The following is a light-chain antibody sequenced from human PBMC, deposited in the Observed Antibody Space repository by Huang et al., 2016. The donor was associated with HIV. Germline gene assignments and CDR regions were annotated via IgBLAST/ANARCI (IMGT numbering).Light chain of an antibody. CDR3: QQYKSYPWT. J-gene: IGKJ1*01. Sequence: DIQMTQSPSTLSSSVGDRVTITCRANQTIDNWLAWYQQKPGRAPTLLIDKAIILESGVPPRFSGSGSGADFTLTIGSLQPDDFATYFCQQYKSYPWTFGQGTKVEVK. CDR2: KAI. CDR1: QTIDNW. V-gene: IGKV1-5*03.